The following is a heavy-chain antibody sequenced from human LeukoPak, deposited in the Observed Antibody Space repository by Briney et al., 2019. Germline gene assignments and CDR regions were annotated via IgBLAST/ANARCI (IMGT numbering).Heavy chain of an antibody. V-gene: IGHV4-4*09. CDR2: IYTSGST. CDR3: ARHDCSSTSCYFDY. CDR1: GGSISSYY. Sequence: SETLSLTCTVPGGSISSYYWSWIRQPPGKGLEWIGYIYTSGSTNYNPSLKSRVTISVDTSKNQFSLKLSSVTAADTAVYYCARHDCSSTSCYFDYWGQGTLVTVSS. D-gene: IGHD2-2*01. J-gene: IGHJ4*02.